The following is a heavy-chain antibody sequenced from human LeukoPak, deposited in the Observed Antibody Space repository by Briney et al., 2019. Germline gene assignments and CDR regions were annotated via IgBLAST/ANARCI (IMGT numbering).Heavy chain of an antibody. CDR3: ARAGDGFHYATSSYFPFDY. J-gene: IGHJ4*02. Sequence: GASVRVSCKASGYTFTTHGISWVRQAPGQGLEWIGWISLYNGNTKYAQTLQGRFTITTENSTSTAYMELRNLRSDDTAVYYCARAGDGFHYATSSYFPFDYWGQGTLVTVSA. CDR1: GYTFTTHG. CDR2: ISLYNGNT. V-gene: IGHV1-18*04. D-gene: IGHD3-22*01.